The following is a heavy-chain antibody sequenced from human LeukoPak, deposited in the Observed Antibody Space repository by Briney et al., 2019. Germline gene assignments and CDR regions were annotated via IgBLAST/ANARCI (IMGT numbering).Heavy chain of an antibody. CDR3: ARDVRFLEWLSYNWFDP. D-gene: IGHD3-3*01. V-gene: IGHV1-46*01. CDR1: RYTFTSYY. CDR2: INPSGGST. J-gene: IGHJ5*02. Sequence: ASVKVSCKASRYTFTSYYMHWVRQAPGQGLEWMGIINPSGGSTSYAQKFQGRVTMTRDTSTSTVYMELSSLRSEDTAVYYCARDVRFLEWLSYNWFDPWGQGALVTVSS.